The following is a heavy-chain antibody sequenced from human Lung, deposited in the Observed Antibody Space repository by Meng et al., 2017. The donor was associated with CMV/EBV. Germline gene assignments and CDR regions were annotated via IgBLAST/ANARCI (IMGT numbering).Heavy chain of an antibody. D-gene: IGHD3-10*01. CDR1: GGSSSSYY. V-gene: IGHV4-59*01. J-gene: IGHJ6*02. CDR3: ARGSGYYGSGSYYSRYYYGMDV. CDR2: IYYSGST. Sequence: GSLRLXFAVSGGSSSSYYWGWIRQPPGKRLEWIGYIYYSGSTSYNPSLKSRVTISVDTSKNQFSLKLSSVTAADTAVYYCARGSGYYGSGSYYSRYYYGMDVXGQGXTVTVSS.